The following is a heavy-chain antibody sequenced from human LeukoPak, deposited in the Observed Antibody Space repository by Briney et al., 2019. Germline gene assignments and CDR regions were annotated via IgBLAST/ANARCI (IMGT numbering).Heavy chain of an antibody. CDR1: GYTFTSYG. D-gene: IGHD2-2*01. CDR2: ISAYNGNT. J-gene: IGHJ6*03. CDR3: ARDLTATSSTYYYYYYMDV. V-gene: IGHV1-18*01. Sequence: ASVTVSCKASGYTFTSYGISWVRQAPGQGLEWMGWISAYNGNTNYAQKLQGRVTMTTDTSTSTAYMELRSLRSDDTAVYYCARDLTATSSTYYYYYYMDVWGKGTTVTVSS.